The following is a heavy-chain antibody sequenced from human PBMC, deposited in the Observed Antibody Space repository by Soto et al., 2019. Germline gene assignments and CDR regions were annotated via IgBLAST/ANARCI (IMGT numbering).Heavy chain of an antibody. D-gene: IGHD1-1*01. V-gene: IGHV1-24*01. Sequence: QVQLVQSGAEVKKPGASVKVTCKVSGHTLSELCMHWVRQAPGKGLEWMGGFDPEDGETISAQEFQGRVTMTEDTSTDSTYMELSSLRSEDTAVYYCAAGGTRWLHSPFDYWGQGTLVTISS. CDR3: AAGGTRWLHSPFDY. CDR1: GHTLSELC. CDR2: FDPEDGET. J-gene: IGHJ4*02.